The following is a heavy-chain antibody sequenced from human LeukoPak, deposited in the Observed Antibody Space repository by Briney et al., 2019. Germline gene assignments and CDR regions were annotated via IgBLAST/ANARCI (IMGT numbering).Heavy chain of an antibody. CDR2: IGGGGGGI. CDR3: AKYAPPTTVTTRYFDY. J-gene: IGHJ4*02. V-gene: IGHV3-23*01. Sequence: GGSLRLSCAASGLTFSNYAMTWVRQAPGKGLEWVSVIGGGGGGIQYADSVQGRFTISRDNSKNTLYLQMNSLRVEDTAVYYCAKYAPPTTVTTRYFDYWGQGIVVTVS. D-gene: IGHD4-17*01. CDR1: GLTFSNYA.